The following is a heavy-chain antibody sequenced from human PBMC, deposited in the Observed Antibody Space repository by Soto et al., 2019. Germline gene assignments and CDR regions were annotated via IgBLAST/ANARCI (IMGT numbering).Heavy chain of an antibody. CDR1: GFAFSNYA. CDR2: ISGGGDKT. V-gene: IGHV3-23*01. Sequence: PGGSLRLSCVASGFAFSNYAMIWVRQAPGKGLEWVSGISGGGDKTYYADSVKGRFTISRDNSKNTLYLQMNSLRVEDTAVYYCEWESWGQGTLVTVSS. J-gene: IGHJ5*02. D-gene: IGHD1-26*01. CDR3: EWES.